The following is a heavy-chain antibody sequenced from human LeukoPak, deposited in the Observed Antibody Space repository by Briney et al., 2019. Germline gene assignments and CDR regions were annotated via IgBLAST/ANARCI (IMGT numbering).Heavy chain of an antibody. V-gene: IGHV3-23*01. D-gene: IGHD3-3*01. CDR2: ISVGAEYI. J-gene: IGHJ4*02. Sequence: PGGSLRLSCAASGFTFSSYAMSWVRQAPGKGPEWVSTISVGAEYIFYADSVKGRFTISRDDSNNALYLQMHSLRAEDTALYYCASGPPFLKYFEYWGQGTLATVSS. CDR3: ASGPPFLKYFEY. CDR1: GFTFSSYA.